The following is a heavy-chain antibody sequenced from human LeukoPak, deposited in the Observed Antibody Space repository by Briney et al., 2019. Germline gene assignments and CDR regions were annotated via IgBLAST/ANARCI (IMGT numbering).Heavy chain of an antibody. Sequence: SGGSLRLSCRGSGFTFGEYPMTWFRQAPGKGLEWVGSIRSRAYGGTADCAASVSGRFTISRDDSKSIAYLQMNSLKIEDTALYYCATDIRGDNWGQGTLVTVSS. J-gene: IGHJ4*02. V-gene: IGHV3-49*03. CDR2: IRSRAYGGTA. CDR3: ATDIRGDN. CDR1: GFTFGEYP.